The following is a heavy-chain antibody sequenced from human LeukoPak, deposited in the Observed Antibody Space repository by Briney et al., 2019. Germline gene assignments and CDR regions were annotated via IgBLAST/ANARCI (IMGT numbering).Heavy chain of an antibody. V-gene: IGHV3-30*03. D-gene: IGHD1-1*01. Sequence: GGSLRLSCAASGFTFSSYGMHWVRQAPGKGLEWVAVISYDGSNKYYADSVKGRFTISRDNSKNTLYLQMNSLRAEDTAVYYCARADVQLEHFDYWGQGTLVTVSS. CDR3: ARADVQLEHFDY. CDR2: ISYDGSNK. J-gene: IGHJ4*02. CDR1: GFTFSSYG.